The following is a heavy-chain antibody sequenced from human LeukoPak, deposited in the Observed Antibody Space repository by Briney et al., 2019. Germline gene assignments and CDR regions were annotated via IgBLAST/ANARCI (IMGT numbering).Heavy chain of an antibody. CDR3: ARDQYDSSGYYYFDY. J-gene: IGHJ4*02. CDR1: GGSFSGCY. D-gene: IGHD3-22*01. Sequence: SETLSLTCAVYGGSFSGCYWSWIRQPPGKGLEWIGEINHSGSTNYNPSLKSRVTISVDTSKNQFSLKLTSVTAADTAVYYCARDQYDSSGYYYFDYWGQGTLVTVSS. CDR2: INHSGST. V-gene: IGHV4-34*01.